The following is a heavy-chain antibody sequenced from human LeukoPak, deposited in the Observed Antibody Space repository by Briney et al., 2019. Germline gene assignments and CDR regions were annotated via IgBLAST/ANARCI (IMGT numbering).Heavy chain of an antibody. J-gene: IGHJ4*02. CDR1: GGSFSGYY. CDR3: ARLTRPYYYGSGSNYYFDY. V-gene: IGHV4-34*01. Sequence: SETLSLTCAVYGGSFSGYYWSWIRQPPGKGLEWIGEINHSGSTNYNPSLKSRVTISVDTSKNQFSLKLSSVTAADTAVYYCARLTRPYYYGSGSNYYFDYWGQGTLVTVSS. D-gene: IGHD3-10*01. CDR2: INHSGST.